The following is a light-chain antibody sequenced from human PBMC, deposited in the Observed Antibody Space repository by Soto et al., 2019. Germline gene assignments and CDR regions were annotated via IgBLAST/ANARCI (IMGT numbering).Light chain of an antibody. V-gene: IGLV2-14*01. Sequence: QSALTQPASVSGPPGQSITISCTGTSSDVGAYNYVSWYQHHPGKAPRLVIYDVTNRPSGISDRFSGSKSGNTASLTLSGLLAEDEADYYCASYTTISTYVFGTGTKVTVL. CDR2: DVT. CDR3: ASYTTISTYV. CDR1: SSDVGAYNY. J-gene: IGLJ1*01.